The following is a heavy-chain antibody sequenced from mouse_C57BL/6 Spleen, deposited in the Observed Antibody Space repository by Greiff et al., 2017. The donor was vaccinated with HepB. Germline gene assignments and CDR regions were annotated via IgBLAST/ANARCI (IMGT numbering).Heavy chain of an antibody. Sequence: EVQLQQSGPELVKPGASVKISCKASGYTFTDYYMNWVKQSHGKSLEWIGDINPNNGGTSYNQKFKGKATLTVDKSSSTAYMELRSLTSEDSAVYYCARRGTTVVAPFDYWGQGTTLTVSS. V-gene: IGHV1-26*01. CDR1: GYTFTDYY. J-gene: IGHJ2*01. CDR2: INPNNGGT. CDR3: ARRGTTVVAPFDY. D-gene: IGHD1-1*01.